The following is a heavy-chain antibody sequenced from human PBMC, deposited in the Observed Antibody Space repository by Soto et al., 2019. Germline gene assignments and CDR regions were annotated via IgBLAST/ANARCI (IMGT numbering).Heavy chain of an antibody. D-gene: IGHD3-10*01. CDR1: GFTFSSYA. J-gene: IGHJ4*02. Sequence: QVQLVESGGGVVQPGRSLRLSCAASGFTFSSYAMHWVRQAPGNGLEWVAVIWYDGSNKNYADSVKGRFTISRDNSKTALYLQMNSLRTEDTAVYYCAKARHGSGTYSYFDYWGQGILVTVSS. CDR2: IWYDGSNK. V-gene: IGHV3-30*18. CDR3: AKARHGSGTYSYFDY.